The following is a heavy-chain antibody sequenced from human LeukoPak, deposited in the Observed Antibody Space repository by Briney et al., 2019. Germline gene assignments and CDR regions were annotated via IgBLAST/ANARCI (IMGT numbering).Heavy chain of an antibody. D-gene: IGHD2-15*01. CDR3: ARRYCSGGSCYSYFDY. CDR2: IKQDGSEK. J-gene: IGHJ4*02. V-gene: IGHV3-7*01. Sequence: GGSLRLSCAASGFTFRSYWMSWVRQAPGKGLEWVAHIKQDGSEKYYVDSVKGRFTISRDNAKNSLYLQTNSLRAEDTAVYYCARRYCSGGSCYSYFDYWGQGTLVTVSS. CDR1: GFTFRSYW.